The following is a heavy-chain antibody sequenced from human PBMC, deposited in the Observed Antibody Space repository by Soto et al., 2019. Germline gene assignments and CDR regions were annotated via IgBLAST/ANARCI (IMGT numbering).Heavy chain of an antibody. D-gene: IGHD4-17*01. V-gene: IGHV1-46*01. CDR1: GYTFTSYY. Sequence: DSVKVSCKASGYTFTSYYMHWVRQAPGQGLEWMGIINPSGGSTSYAQKFQGRVTMTRDTSTSTVYMELSSLRSEDTAVYYCVYCGYGDLNWFDPWGQGTLVIVSS. CDR2: INPSGGST. J-gene: IGHJ5*02. CDR3: VYCGYGDLNWFDP.